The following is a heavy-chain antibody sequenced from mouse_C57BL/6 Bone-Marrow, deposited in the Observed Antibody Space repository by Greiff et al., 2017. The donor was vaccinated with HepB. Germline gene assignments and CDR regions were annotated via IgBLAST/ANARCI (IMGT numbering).Heavy chain of an antibody. V-gene: IGHV7-3*01. CDR3: ARPSYDGYSYYFDY. Sequence: EVMLVESGGGLVQPGGSLSLSCAASGFTFTDYYMSWVRQPPGKALEWLGFIRNKANGYTTEYSASVKGRFTISRDNSQSILYLQMNALRAEDSATYYCARPSYDGYSYYFDYWGQGTTLTVSS. D-gene: IGHD2-3*01. CDR2: IRNKANGYTT. CDR1: GFTFTDYY. J-gene: IGHJ2*01.